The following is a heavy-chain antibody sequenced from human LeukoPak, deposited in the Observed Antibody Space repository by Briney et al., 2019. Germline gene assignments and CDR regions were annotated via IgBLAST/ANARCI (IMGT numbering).Heavy chain of an antibody. V-gene: IGHV3-30*02. D-gene: IGHD3-3*01. Sequence: GGSLRLSCAASGFTFSDYYMSWIRQAPGKGLEWVAFIRYDGSNKYYADSVKGRFTISGDNSKNTLYLQMNSLRAEDTAVYYCAKDLITIFGVVPRRKKADYWGQGTLVTVSS. CDR1: GFTFSDYY. J-gene: IGHJ4*02. CDR2: IRYDGSNK. CDR3: AKDLITIFGVVPRRKKADY.